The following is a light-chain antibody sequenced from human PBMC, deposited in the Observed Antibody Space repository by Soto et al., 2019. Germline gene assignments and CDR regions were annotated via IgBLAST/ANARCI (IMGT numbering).Light chain of an antibody. Sequence: QSALTQPASVSGSPGQSITISCTGTSGDIGSYNRVSWYQQHPGKAPKLLIYSNNQRPSGVPDRFSGSKSGTSASLAISGLQSEDEADYYCAAWDDSLNGYVFGTGTKLTV. V-gene: IGLV1-44*01. J-gene: IGLJ1*01. CDR3: AAWDDSLNGYV. CDR2: SNN. CDR1: SGDIGSYNR.